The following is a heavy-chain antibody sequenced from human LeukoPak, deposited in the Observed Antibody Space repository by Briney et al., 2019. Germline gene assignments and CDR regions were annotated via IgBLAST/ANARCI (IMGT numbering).Heavy chain of an antibody. CDR1: GFTFNLAW. V-gene: IGHV3-66*01. J-gene: IGHJ4*02. CDR3: AAKGNGYTGIYVFAH. Sequence: GGSLRLSCAASGFTFNLAWMSWVRQTPGKGLEWVSVLYASGITKYADSVKGRFTISRDTSDNTLNLQMNDLGAEDSAVYYCAAKGNGYTGIYVFAHWGQGTLVTVSA. D-gene: IGHD1-26*01. CDR2: LYASGIT.